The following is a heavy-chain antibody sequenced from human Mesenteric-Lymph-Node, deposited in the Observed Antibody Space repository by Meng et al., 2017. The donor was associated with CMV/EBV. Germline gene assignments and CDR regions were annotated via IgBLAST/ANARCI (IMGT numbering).Heavy chain of an antibody. J-gene: IGHJ4*01. D-gene: IGHD5-18*01. CDR2: VYPDENII. CDR3: VISGSYGSDFDY. Sequence: GGSLRLSCKGSGYTFASYWIAWVRQMPGKGLELMGIVYPDENIIKYSPSFQGQVTISVDKSSNTAYLQWSSLKASDSAMYYCVISGSYGSDFDYWGQGTLVTVSS. V-gene: IGHV5-51*01. CDR1: GYTFASYW.